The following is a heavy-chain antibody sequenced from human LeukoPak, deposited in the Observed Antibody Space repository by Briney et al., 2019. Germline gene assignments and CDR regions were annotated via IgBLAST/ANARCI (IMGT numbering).Heavy chain of an antibody. CDR2: ISASRGIT. CDR3: VRGSLASGVVVYYYYYLDV. Sequence: GRSLRLSCAASGFNYSSYTMNRVRQAPGMGLEWLSYISASRGITYYADSVKGRFTISRDNAKNSLYLQMNSLRAEDTAVYYCVRGSLASGVVVYYYYYLDVWGKGTTVTVSS. V-gene: IGHV3-48*01. D-gene: IGHD3-3*01. CDR1: GFNYSSYT. J-gene: IGHJ6*03.